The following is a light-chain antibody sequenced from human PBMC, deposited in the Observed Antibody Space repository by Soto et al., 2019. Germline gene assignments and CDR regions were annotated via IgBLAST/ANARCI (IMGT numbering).Light chain of an antibody. J-gene: IGKJ4*01. CDR3: QQYHKWPLT. CDR1: QSVSSN. Sequence: EIVMTQSPATLSVSPGERATLSCRASQSVSSNLAWYQRKPGQAPRLLIYGASTRATGIPARFSGSGSGTEFILTISSLQSEDFAVYYCQQYHKWPLTFGGGTKVDIK. CDR2: GAS. V-gene: IGKV3-15*01.